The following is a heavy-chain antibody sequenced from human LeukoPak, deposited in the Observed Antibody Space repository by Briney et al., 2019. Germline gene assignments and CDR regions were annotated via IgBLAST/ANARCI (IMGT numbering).Heavy chain of an antibody. D-gene: IGHD6-19*01. CDR2: IGGSDGIV. CDR3: AREMVAGTFDS. CDR1: EFIVNDYY. V-gene: IGHV3-11*01. Sequence: GGSLRLSCVVSEFIVNDYYMSWIRQAPEEGLGRVADIGGSDGIVAYAASVRGRFSISRDFAKNSLYLEMNSLSAEDTAVYYCAREMVAGTFDSWGQGALVTVSS. J-gene: IGHJ4*02.